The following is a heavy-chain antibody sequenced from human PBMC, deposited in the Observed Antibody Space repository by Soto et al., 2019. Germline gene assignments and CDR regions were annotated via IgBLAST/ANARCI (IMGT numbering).Heavy chain of an antibody. CDR2: IKHSGSS. V-gene: IGHV4-34*01. J-gene: IGHJ3*02. CDR1: TGSFSHYY. CDR3: ARGGSSDWQVALDI. D-gene: IGHD6-19*01. Sequence: NPSECLSLACAVYTGSFSHYYWDWISQSPGKGLEWIGKIKHSGSSNYNPSLRSRVSISVDMSKNQFSLRLTSVTAADTAVYYCARGGSSDWQVALDIWGQGTMVTVSS.